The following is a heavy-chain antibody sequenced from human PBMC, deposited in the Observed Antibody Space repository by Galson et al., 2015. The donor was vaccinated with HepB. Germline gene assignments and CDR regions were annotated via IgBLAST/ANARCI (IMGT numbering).Heavy chain of an antibody. D-gene: IGHD1-26*01. CDR2: ISTTGTNI. J-gene: IGHJ4*02. Sequence: SCAASGFTFSSFTMNWVRQAPGKRLEWVSYISTTGTNIFYVDSVKGRFAVSRDNAKNSLYLQMNSLRAEDTAIYYCARVVLSGSYWYFDFWGQGTLVTVSS. CDR1: GFTFSSFT. CDR3: ARVVLSGSYWYFDF. V-gene: IGHV3-48*01.